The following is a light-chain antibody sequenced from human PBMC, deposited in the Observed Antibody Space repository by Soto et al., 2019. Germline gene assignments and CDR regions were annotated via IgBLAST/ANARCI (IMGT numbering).Light chain of an antibody. Sequence: DIQMTQSPSTLSASVGDRVTITGRASQSIGSWLAWYQQKPGKAPKLLIYDASGLERGVPSRFSGSGSGTECTLTISSLQPDDFATYYCQQYKKYSTFGGGNKVEIK. CDR2: DAS. CDR1: QSIGSW. V-gene: IGKV1-5*01. CDR3: QQYKKYST. J-gene: IGKJ4*01.